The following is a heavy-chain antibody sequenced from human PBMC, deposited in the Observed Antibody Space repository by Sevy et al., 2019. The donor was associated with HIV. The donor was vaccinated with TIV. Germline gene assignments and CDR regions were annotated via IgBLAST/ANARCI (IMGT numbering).Heavy chain of an antibody. CDR1: GFTFSNYN. V-gene: IGHV3-21*01. CDR2: ISSSSGSI. CDR3: ARDRDTIVKNKYYYYVMDV. D-gene: IGHD3-22*01. Sequence: GGSLRLSCAASGFTFSNYNMTWVRQAPGKGLEWVSFISSSSGSIYYADSLKGRFTISRDNAKNSLYLQMNSLRAEDTAVYYCARDRDTIVKNKYYYYVMDVWGQGTTVTVSS. J-gene: IGHJ6*02.